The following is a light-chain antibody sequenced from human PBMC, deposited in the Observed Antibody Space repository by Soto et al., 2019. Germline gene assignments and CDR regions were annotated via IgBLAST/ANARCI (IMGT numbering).Light chain of an antibody. Sequence: AIQMTQSPSSLSASVGDRVSISCRASDDIRDDLGWYQQKPGKAPTLLIYAASILQSGVPSSFSGSGSGTDFTLTISSLQPEDVATYFCLQDYNYPPSFVGGTKVEI. CDR1: DDIRDD. J-gene: IGKJ4*01. CDR2: AAS. CDR3: LQDYNYPPS. V-gene: IGKV1-6*02.